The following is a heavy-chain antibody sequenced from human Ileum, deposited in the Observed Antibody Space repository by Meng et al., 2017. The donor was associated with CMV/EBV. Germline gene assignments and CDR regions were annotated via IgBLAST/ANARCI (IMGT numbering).Heavy chain of an antibody. V-gene: IGHV4-30-4*08. CDR2: IYYSGST. CDR1: GGSISSGDYY. Sequence: QGQLQASGPGLVKPSQTLSHICIVSGGSISSGDYYWSWIRQPPGKGLEWIGYIYYSGSTYYNPSLKSRLTISLDTSKNQFSLKLSSVTAADTGVYYCARQTYGGNSREYYFDYWGQGTLVTVSS. CDR3: ARQTYGGNSREYYFDY. D-gene: IGHD4-23*01. J-gene: IGHJ4*02.